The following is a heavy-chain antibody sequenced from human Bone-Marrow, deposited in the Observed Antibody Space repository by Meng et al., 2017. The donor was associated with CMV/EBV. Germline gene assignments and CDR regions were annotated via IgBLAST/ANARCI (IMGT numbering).Heavy chain of an antibody. CDR1: GFTFRSHA. Sequence: GGSLRLSCTASGFTFRSHAMNWVRQAPGKGLEWVSGINGSGGQTYYADSVKGRFTFSRDNSKNTLYLQIDSLRAEDTAFYYCSIARGVVSVPAAITYWGQGTLVTVSS. D-gene: IGHD2-2*01. J-gene: IGHJ4*02. CDR3: SIARGVVSVPAAITY. V-gene: IGHV3-23*01. CDR2: INGSGGQT.